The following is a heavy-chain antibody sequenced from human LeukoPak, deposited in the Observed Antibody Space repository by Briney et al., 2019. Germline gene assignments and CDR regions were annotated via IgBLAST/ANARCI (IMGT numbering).Heavy chain of an antibody. D-gene: IGHD1-26*01. V-gene: IGHV3-23*01. CDR1: GFTFSSYA. Sequence: PGGSLRLSCAASGFTFSSYAMSWVRQAPGKGLEWVSAISGSGGSTYYADSVKGRFTISRDNSKNTLYLQMNSLRAEDTAVYYCAKPHSGPAAHWYYFDYWGQGTLVTVSS. CDR2: ISGSGGST. CDR3: AKPHSGPAAHWYYFDY. J-gene: IGHJ4*02.